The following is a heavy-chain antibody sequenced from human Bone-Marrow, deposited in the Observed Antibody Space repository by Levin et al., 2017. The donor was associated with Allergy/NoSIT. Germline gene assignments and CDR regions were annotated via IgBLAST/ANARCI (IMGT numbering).Heavy chain of an antibody. Sequence: GESLKISCKGSGYSFTSYWIGWVRQMPGKGLEWMGIIYPGDSDTRYSPSFQGQVTISADKSISTAYLQWSSLKASDTAMYYCARLGVGAYSSSWYGDPNWFDPWGQGTLVTVSS. V-gene: IGHV5-51*01. D-gene: IGHD6-13*01. J-gene: IGHJ5*02. CDR3: ARLGVGAYSSSWYGDPNWFDP. CDR2: IYPGDSDT. CDR1: GYSFTSYW.